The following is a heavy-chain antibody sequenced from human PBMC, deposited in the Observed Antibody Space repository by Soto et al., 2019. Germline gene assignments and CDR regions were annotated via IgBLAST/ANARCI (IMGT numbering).Heavy chain of an antibody. CDR1: GGSSGSYC. D-gene: IGHD5-18*01. Sequence: SETLSVTWTVAGGSSGSYCWSWIRQQTGKGLEWIGYIYYSGSTNYNPSLKRRVTISVDTSKNQFSLKLSSVTAADTAVYFSARGSGYSYGDPHFDYWGQGTLVPV. CDR3: ARGSGYSYGDPHFDY. J-gene: IGHJ4*02. CDR2: IYYSGST. V-gene: IGHV4-59*01.